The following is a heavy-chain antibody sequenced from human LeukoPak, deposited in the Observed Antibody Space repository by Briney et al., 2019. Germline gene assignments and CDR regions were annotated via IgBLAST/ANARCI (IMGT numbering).Heavy chain of an antibody. Sequence: GASVKVSCKASGYTFTSYYMHWVRQAPGQGLEWMGIINPSGGSTSYAQKFQGRVTMTRDTSTSTVYMELSSLRSEDTAVYYCARGRYYYDSSGRRFDYWGQGTLVTVSS. CDR2: INPSGGST. D-gene: IGHD3-22*01. CDR1: GYTFTSYY. J-gene: IGHJ4*02. V-gene: IGHV1-46*01. CDR3: ARGRYYYDSSGRRFDY.